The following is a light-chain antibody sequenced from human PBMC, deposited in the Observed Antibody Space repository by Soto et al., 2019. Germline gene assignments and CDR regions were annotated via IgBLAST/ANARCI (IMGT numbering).Light chain of an antibody. J-gene: IGLJ2*01. CDR1: RSDIGAGYG. CDR2: GNN. V-gene: IGLV1-40*01. Sequence: QSVLTQPPSVSGAPGQRVTISCTWNRSDIGAGYGVHWYQLLPGTAPKLLIYGNNNRPSGVPDRFSGSKSGTSASLAITGLQAEDEADYYCQSYDSSLSASVIFGGGTKLTVL. CDR3: QSYDSSLSASVI.